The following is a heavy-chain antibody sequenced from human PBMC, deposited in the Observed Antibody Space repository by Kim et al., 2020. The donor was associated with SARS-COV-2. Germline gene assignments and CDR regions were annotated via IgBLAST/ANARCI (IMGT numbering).Heavy chain of an antibody. CDR1: GYSFTSYW. D-gene: IGHD5-18*01. CDR2: IYPGDSDT. J-gene: IGHJ4*02. Sequence: GESLKISCKGSGYSFTSYWIGWVRQMPGKGLEWMGIIYPGDSDTRYSPSFQGQVTITADKSISTAYLQWSSLKASDTAMYYCAIGWKHSGYSYGLSPYDYWGQGTLVTVSS. V-gene: IGHV5-51*01. CDR3: AIGWKHSGYSYGLSPYDY.